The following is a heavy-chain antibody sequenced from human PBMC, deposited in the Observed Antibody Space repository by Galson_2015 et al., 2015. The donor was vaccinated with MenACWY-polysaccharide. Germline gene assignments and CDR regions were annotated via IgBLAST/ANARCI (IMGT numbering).Heavy chain of an antibody. D-gene: IGHD3-10*01. Sequence: SVKVSCKASGYTFTYNDINWVRQATGQRLEWMGLMNPRSGHTEYAQKFQGRVTMTSNTAISTAYVELTSLRSEDTAVYYCARGHYGAWGQGTLVIVSS. CDR1: GYTFTYND. V-gene: IGHV1-8*01. CDR2: MNPRSGHT. J-gene: IGHJ5*02. CDR3: ARGHYGA.